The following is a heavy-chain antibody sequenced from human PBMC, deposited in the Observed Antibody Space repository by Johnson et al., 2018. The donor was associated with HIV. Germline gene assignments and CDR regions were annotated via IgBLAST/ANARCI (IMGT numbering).Heavy chain of an antibody. CDR3: TKDHDYGDAFDL. D-gene: IGHD4-17*01. CDR2: ISSNGGST. Sequence: VQLVESGGGLVQPGGSLRLSCVASGFTFSSYTLHWVRQAPGKGLDSVSAISSNGGSTYYANSVNGRFTISRDNSKNTLFLQMSSLRTEDTAVYYCTKDHDYGDAFDLWGQGSMVTVSS. CDR1: GFTFSSYT. J-gene: IGHJ3*01. V-gene: IGHV3-64*01.